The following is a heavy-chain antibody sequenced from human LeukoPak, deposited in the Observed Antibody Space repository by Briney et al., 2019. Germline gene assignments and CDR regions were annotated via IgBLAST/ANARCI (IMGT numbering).Heavy chain of an antibody. CDR1: GVTLSTYA. Sequence: PGGSLRLSCAASGVTLSTYAMSWARQAPGKGLEWVSGISSSGSGDNTYYADSVKGRFTISRDNSKNTLYLQMNSLRAEDTAVYYCARDSGRPGFFWSGNPHYYGMDVWGQGTTVTVSS. CDR3: ARDSGRPGFFWSGNPHYYGMDV. J-gene: IGHJ6*02. V-gene: IGHV3-23*01. CDR2: ISSSGSGDNT. D-gene: IGHD3-3*01.